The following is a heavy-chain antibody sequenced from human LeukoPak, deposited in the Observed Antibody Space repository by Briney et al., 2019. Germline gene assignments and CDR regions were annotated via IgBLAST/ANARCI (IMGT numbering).Heavy chain of an antibody. CDR3: ARDPGYYGSET. CDR1: DDSITMYY. CDR2: IYNSGST. V-gene: IGHV4-4*07. Sequence: ASETLSLTCSVSDDSITMYYWSWIRQPAGKGLEWIGRIYNSGSTNYNPSLKSRVTMSLDTSKNQFSLKLSSVTAADTAVYYCARDPGYYGSETWGQGTMVTVSS. D-gene: IGHD3-10*01. J-gene: IGHJ3*01.